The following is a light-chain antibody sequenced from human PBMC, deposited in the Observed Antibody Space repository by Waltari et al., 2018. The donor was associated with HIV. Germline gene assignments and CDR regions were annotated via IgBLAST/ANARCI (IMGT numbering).Light chain of an antibody. CDR3: CSYAGIYTYVK. V-gene: IGLV2-11*01. CDR2: DVS. J-gene: IGLJ2*01. CDR1: SSDVGGYNY. Sequence: QSALTQPRPVSGSPGQPVPISCTGTSSDVGGYNYVSWYQQHPDTAPKLMIYDVSQRPSGVPDRFSGSKSGNTASLTISGLQAEDEADYYCCSYAGIYTYVKFGGGTKLTVL.